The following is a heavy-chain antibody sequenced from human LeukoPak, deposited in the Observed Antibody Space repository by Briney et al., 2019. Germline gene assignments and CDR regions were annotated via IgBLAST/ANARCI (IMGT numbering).Heavy chain of an antibody. Sequence: ASVKVSCKASGYTFTCYYMHWVRQAPGQGLEWMGWINPNSGVTNSAQKFQGRVTMTRDMSFSTAYMELTRLRSDDTAVYYCARGQLIRGYYYMDVWGKGTTVTISS. D-gene: IGHD1-1*01. J-gene: IGHJ6*03. CDR2: INPNSGVT. V-gene: IGHV1-2*02. CDR3: ARGQLIRGYYYMDV. CDR1: GYTFTCYY.